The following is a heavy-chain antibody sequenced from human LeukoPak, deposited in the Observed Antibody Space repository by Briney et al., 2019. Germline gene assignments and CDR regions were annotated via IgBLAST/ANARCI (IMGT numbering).Heavy chain of an antibody. J-gene: IGHJ2*01. V-gene: IGHV1-69*04. D-gene: IGHD7-27*01. CDR1: GGTFSSCA. CDR2: SIPILGIA. CDR3: ARNWGQSYWYFDR. Sequence: SVKVSCKASGGTFSSCAISWVRQAPGQGLEWMGRSIPILGIANYAQKFQGRVTITADKSTSTAYMELSSLRSEDTAVYYCARNWGQSYWYFDRWGRGTLVTVSS.